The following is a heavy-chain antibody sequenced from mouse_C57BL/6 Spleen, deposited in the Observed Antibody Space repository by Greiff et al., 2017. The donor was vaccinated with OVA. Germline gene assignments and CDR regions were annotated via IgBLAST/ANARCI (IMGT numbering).Heavy chain of an antibody. D-gene: IGHD1-1*01. CDR3: ARSEYYYGSSYVDY. Sequence: QVQLQQSGAELVMPGASVKLSCKASGYTFTSYWMHWVKQRPGQGLEWIGEIDPSDSYTNYNQKFKGKSTLTVDKSSSTAYMQLSSLTSEDSAVYYCARSEYYYGSSYVDYWGQGTTLTVSS. V-gene: IGHV1-69*01. J-gene: IGHJ2*01. CDR2: IDPSDSYT. CDR1: GYTFTSYW.